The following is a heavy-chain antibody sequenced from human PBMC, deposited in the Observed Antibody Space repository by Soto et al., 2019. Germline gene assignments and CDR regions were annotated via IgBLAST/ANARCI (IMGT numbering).Heavy chain of an antibody. Sequence: GGSLRLSCAASGFTFSSYGMHWVRQAPGKGLEWVAVIWYDGSNKYYADSVKGRFTISRDNSKNTLYLQMNSLRAEDTAVYYCAREFYYDSSGLFDYWGQGTLVTVSS. D-gene: IGHD3-22*01. CDR1: GFTFSSYG. V-gene: IGHV3-33*01. CDR2: IWYDGSNK. CDR3: AREFYYDSSGLFDY. J-gene: IGHJ4*02.